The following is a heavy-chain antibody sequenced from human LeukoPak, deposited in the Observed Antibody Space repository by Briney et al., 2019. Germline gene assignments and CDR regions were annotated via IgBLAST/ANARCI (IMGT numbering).Heavy chain of an antibody. Sequence: GGSLRLSCAASGFTFSSYWMSWVRQAPGKGLEWVSVIYSGGSTYYADSVKGRFTISRDNSKNTLYLQMNSLRAEDTAVYYCAREANTYYYDSSGYSLEYWGQGTLVTVSS. CDR2: IYSGGST. CDR1: GFTFSSYW. J-gene: IGHJ4*02. CDR3: AREANTYYYDSSGYSLEY. D-gene: IGHD3-22*01. V-gene: IGHV3-66*01.